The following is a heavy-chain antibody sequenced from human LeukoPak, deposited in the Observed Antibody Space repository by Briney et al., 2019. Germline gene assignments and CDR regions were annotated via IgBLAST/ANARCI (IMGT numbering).Heavy chain of an antibody. V-gene: IGHV3-23*01. CDR3: ARVTAAALTYYYYMDV. CDR1: GFTFSSYA. J-gene: IGHJ6*03. CDR2: ISGSGGST. Sequence: PGGSLRLSCAASGFTFSSYAMSWVRQAPGKGLEWVSAISGSGGSTYYADSVKGRFTISRDNAKNSLYLQMNSLRAEDTAVYYCARVTAAALTYYYYMDVWGKGTTVTVSS. D-gene: IGHD6-13*01.